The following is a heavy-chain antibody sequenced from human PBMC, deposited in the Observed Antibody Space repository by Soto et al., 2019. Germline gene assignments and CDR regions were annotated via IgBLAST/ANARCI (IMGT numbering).Heavy chain of an antibody. D-gene: IGHD3-10*01. CDR3: AADSGSYYYYYGMDV. CDR2: IVVGSGNT. CDR1: GFTFTSSA. J-gene: IGHJ6*02. Sequence: SVKVSCKASGFTFTSSAVQWVRQARGQRLEWIGWIVVGSGNTNYAQKFQERVTITRDMSTSTAYMELSSLRSEDTAVYYCAADSGSYYYYYGMDVWGQGTTVTVYS. V-gene: IGHV1-58*01.